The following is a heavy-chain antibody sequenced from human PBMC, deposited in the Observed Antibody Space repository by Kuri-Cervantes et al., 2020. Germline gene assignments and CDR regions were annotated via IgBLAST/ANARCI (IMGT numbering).Heavy chain of an antibody. CDR3: ARVFNDYGDYVWETYYYYGMDV. D-gene: IGHD4-17*01. CDR1: GVTFSSYW. J-gene: IGHJ6*02. V-gene: IGHV3-74*01. Sequence: GGSLRLCCAASGVTFSSYWMHWVRQAPGKGLVWVSRINSDGSSTSCADSVKGRFTISRDNAKNTLYLQMNSLRAEDKAVYYCARVFNDYGDYVWETYYYYGMDVWGQGTTVTVSS. CDR2: INSDGSST.